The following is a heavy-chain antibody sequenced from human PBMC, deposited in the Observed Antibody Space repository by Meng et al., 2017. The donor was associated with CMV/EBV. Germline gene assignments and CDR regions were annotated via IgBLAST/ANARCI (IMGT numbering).Heavy chain of an antibody. CDR2: IIPILGIA. J-gene: IGHJ6*02. V-gene: IGHV1-69*04. CDR3: ARVNSSSFGYYYYGMDV. CDR1: GGTFSSYP. D-gene: IGHD6-6*01. Sequence: SVKVSCKASGGTFSSYPISWVRQAPGQGLEWMGRIIPILGIANYAQKFQGRVTITADKSTSTAYMELSSLRSEDTAVYYCARVNSSSFGYYYYGMDVWGQGTTVTVSS.